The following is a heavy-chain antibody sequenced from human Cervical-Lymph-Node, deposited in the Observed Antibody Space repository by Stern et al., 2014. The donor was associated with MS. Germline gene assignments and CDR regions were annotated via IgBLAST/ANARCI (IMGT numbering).Heavy chain of an antibody. CDR2: INHGGSAK. J-gene: IGHJ6*02. CDR1: GFTFSSYW. V-gene: IGHV3-7*01. CDR3: ASGSSRYDYYYYYGMDV. D-gene: IGHD3-3*01. Sequence: EVQLVESGGGLVQPGGSLRLSCAASGFTFSSYWMNWVRQAPGKGLEWVANINHGGSAKSYAGSVKGRFTISRDNAKNALFLQMNGLRAKDTAIYYCASGSSRYDYYYYYGMDVWGQGTTVTVSS.